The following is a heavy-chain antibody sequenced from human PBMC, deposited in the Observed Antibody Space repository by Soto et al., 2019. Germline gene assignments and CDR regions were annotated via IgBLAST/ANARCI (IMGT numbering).Heavy chain of an antibody. V-gene: IGHV1-18*01. D-gene: IGHD7-27*01. Sequence: QVQLVQSGAEVRKPGASVKVSCKASGYTFGNYGITWVRQAPGQGLEWMGWISAYNGNIDYAQNLQGRVTMTTDTSTSTGYMELRSLRSDDTAVYYWAGAVTGDTGGDAFDIWGQGTMVTVSS. CDR3: AGAVTGDTGGDAFDI. J-gene: IGHJ3*02. CDR2: ISAYNGNI. CDR1: GYTFGNYG.